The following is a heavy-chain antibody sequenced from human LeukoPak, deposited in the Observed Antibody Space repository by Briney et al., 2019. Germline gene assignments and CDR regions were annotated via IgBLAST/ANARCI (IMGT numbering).Heavy chain of an antibody. CDR1: GYTFTGYY. Sequence: ASVKVSCKASGYTFTGYYMLWGRQAPGQGLEWRGWINPNSVGTNYAQKFQGRVTMTRDTSITTAYMELSRLRSDDTAVYYCARDPITFGGVIVIPEILGMDVWGQGTTVTVSS. V-gene: IGHV1-2*02. D-gene: IGHD3-16*02. CDR3: ARDPITFGGVIVIPEILGMDV. CDR2: INPNSVGT. J-gene: IGHJ6*02.